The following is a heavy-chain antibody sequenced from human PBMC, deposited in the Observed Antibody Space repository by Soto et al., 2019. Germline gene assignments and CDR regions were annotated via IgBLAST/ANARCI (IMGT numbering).Heavy chain of an antibody. CDR2: INHSGST. J-gene: IGHJ6*02. V-gene: IGHV4-34*01. CDR3: ARGTYYYGSGSYQHSPYGMHX. Sequence: AETLSLTCAVYGVSFSGYYWSWIRQPPGKGLEWILEINHSGSTNYNPSLKSRVTISVDTSKNQFSLKLSSVTAADTAVYYCARGTYYYGSGSYQHSPYGMHXWGQGTRVTVS. D-gene: IGHD3-10*01. CDR1: GVSFSGYY.